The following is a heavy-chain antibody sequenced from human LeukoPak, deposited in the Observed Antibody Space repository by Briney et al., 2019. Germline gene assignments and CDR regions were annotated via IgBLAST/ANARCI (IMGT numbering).Heavy chain of an antibody. CDR3: ARALVVAAAFDI. Sequence: GASVKVSCKASGYTFTGYYMHWVRQAPGQGLEWMGWINPNSGGTNYAQKFQGRVTMTRDTSISTAYMELSRLRSDGTAVYYCARALVVAAAFDIWGQGTMVTVSS. J-gene: IGHJ3*02. CDR2: INPNSGGT. CDR1: GYTFTGYY. V-gene: IGHV1-2*02. D-gene: IGHD5-12*01.